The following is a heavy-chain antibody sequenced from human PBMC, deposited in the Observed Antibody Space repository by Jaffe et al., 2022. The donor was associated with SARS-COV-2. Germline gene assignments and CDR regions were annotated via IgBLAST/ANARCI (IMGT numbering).Heavy chain of an antibody. CDR3: ARDRVDDYVWGETGRWFDP. Sequence: QVQLQESGPGLVKPSQTLSLTCTVSGGSISSGSYYWSWIRQPAGKGLEWIGRIYTSGSTNYNPSLKSRVTISVDTSKNQFSLKLSSVTAADTAVYYCARDRVDDYVWGETGRWFDPWGQGTLVTVSS. V-gene: IGHV4-61*02. J-gene: IGHJ5*02. CDR2: IYTSGST. CDR1: GGSISSGSYY. D-gene: IGHD3-16*01.